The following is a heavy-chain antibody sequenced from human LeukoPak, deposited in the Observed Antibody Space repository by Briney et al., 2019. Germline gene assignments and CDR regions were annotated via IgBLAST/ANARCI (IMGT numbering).Heavy chain of an antibody. CDR2: IYYSGST. Sequence: SETLSLTCTVSGGSISSYYWSWIRQPPGKGLEWIGYIYYSGSTNYNPSLKSRVTISVDTSKNQFSLKLSSVTAADTAVYYCARGSDYGDKGDYWGQGTLVTVSS. V-gene: IGHV4-59*12. CDR3: ARGSDYGDKGDY. J-gene: IGHJ4*02. D-gene: IGHD4-17*01. CDR1: GGSISSYY.